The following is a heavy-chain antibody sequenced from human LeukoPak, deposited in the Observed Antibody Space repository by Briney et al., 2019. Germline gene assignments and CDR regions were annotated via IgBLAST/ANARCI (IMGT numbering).Heavy chain of an antibody. CDR1: GFTFDNYG. D-gene: IGHD4-17*01. Sequence: GGSLRLSCAASGFTFDNYGMSWVRQVPGKGLEWVSSINANGGSTAYADSVKGRFTISRDNAKNSLYLQMNSLRAEDTAVYYCARGATTTRFGRFDPWGQGTLVIVSS. V-gene: IGHV3-20*04. J-gene: IGHJ5*02. CDR2: INANGGST. CDR3: ARGATTTRFGRFDP.